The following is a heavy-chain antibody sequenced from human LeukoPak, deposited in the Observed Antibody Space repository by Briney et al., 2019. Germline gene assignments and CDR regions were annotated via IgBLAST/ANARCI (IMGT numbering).Heavy chain of an antibody. CDR2: IYPGDSDT. CDR1: GYSFTSYW. CDR3: ARRLKLHYYDSSGYYDY. J-gene: IGHJ4*02. D-gene: IGHD3-22*01. Sequence: GESLKISCKGSGYSFTSYWIGWVRQMPGKGLEWMGIIYPGDSDTRYSPSFQGQVTISADKSISTAYLQWSSLKASDTATYYCARRLKLHYYDSSGYYDYWGQGTLVTVSS. V-gene: IGHV5-51*01.